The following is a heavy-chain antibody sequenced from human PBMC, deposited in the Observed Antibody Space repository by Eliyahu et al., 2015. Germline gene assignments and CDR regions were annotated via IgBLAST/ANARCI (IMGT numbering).Heavy chain of an antibody. V-gene: IGHV2-70*04. CDR1: GFSLSTSGMR. J-gene: IGHJ5*02. CDR2: IDWDDDK. D-gene: IGHD4-11*01. Sequence: QVTLKESGPALVKPTQTLTLXCTFSGFSLSTSGMRVSWIRQPPGKALEWLARIDWDDDKFYSTSLKTRLTISKDTSKNQVVLTMTNMDPVDTATYYCARAYDYRGFDPWGQETLVTVSS. CDR3: ARAYDYRGFDP.